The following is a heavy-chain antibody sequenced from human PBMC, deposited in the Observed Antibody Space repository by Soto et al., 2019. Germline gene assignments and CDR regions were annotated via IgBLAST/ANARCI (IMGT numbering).Heavy chain of an antibody. CDR2: IYTSGST. CDR1: GGSISSYY. Sequence: QVQLQESGPGLVKPSETLSLTCTVSGGSISSYYWSWIRQPAGKGLEWIGRIYTSGSTNYNPSLKRRVTMSVDTSKNQFSLKLSSVTAADTAVYYCARGDIVVVPAAIGRGYYYYYGMDVWGQGTTVTVSS. J-gene: IGHJ6*02. D-gene: IGHD2-2*01. V-gene: IGHV4-4*07. CDR3: ARGDIVVVPAAIGRGYYYYYGMDV.